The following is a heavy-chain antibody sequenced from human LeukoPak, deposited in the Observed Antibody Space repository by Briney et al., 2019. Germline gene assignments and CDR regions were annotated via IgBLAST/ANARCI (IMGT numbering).Heavy chain of an antibody. D-gene: IGHD3-9*01. CDR1: GFTFSSYG. J-gene: IGHJ5*02. Sequence: GRSLRVYCAASGFTFSSYGMRWVRQAPGKGMERVAVIWYDGSNKYYADSVKGRFTISRDNSKNTLYLQMNSLRAEDTAVYYCARGSFDWLLPRGGWFDPWGQGTLVTVSS. CDR2: IWYDGSNK. CDR3: ARGSFDWLLPRGGWFDP. V-gene: IGHV3-33*01.